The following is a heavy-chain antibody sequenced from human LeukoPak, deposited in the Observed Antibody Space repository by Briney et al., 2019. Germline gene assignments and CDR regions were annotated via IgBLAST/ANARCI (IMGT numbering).Heavy chain of an antibody. CDR2: ISGSGGST. V-gene: IGHV3-23*01. J-gene: IGHJ4*02. CDR3: ARDPKWLRSRLSYFDY. Sequence: PGGSLRLSCAASGFTFSSYAMSWVRQAPGKGLEWVSAISGSGGSTYYADSVKGRFTISRDNSKNTLYLQMNSLRAEDTAVYYCARDPKWLRSRLSYFDYWGQGTLVTVSS. D-gene: IGHD5-12*01. CDR1: GFTFSSYA.